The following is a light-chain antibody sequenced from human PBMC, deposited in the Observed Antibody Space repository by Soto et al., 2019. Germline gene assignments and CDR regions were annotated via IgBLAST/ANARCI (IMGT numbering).Light chain of an antibody. J-gene: IGLJ1*01. CDR3: CSYAGSDTYV. CDR2: DVS. CDR1: SSVVGGYNF. V-gene: IGLV2-11*01. Sequence: QSALTQPRSVSGSPGQSVTISCTGTSSVVGGYNFVSWYQQHPGKAPKLIIFDVSKRPSGVPDRFSASKSDNTASLTISGLQAEDEADYYCCSYAGSDTYVFATGTKVTVL.